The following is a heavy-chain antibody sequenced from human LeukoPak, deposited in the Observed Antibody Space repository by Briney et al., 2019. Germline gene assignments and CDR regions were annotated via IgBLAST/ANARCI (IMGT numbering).Heavy chain of an antibody. J-gene: IGHJ4*02. CDR2: INTSGGST. Sequence: ASVRVSCKASGYTFTSYYMHWVRRAPGKGLEWIRIINTSGGSTSYAQKFQGRVTMTRDMSTNTVYMELSSLRSEDTAVYYCARGAPDYWGQGTLVTVSS. V-gene: IGHV1-46*01. CDR3: ARGAPDY. D-gene: IGHD1-26*01. CDR1: GYTFTSYY.